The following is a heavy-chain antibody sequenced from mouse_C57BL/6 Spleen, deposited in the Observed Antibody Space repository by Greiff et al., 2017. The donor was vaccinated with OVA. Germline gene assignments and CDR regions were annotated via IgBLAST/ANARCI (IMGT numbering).Heavy chain of an antibody. CDR3: ARDADLTRAMDY. CDR1: GFTFSDFY. J-gene: IGHJ4*01. Sequence: EVQVVDSGGGLVQSGRSLRLSCAPSGFTFSDFYMEWVRQAPGKGLEWIAASRNKANDYTTEYSASVKGRFIVSRDTSQSILYLQMNALRAEDTAIYYCARDADLTRAMDYWGQGTSVTVSS. V-gene: IGHV7-1*01. CDR2: SRNKANDYTT.